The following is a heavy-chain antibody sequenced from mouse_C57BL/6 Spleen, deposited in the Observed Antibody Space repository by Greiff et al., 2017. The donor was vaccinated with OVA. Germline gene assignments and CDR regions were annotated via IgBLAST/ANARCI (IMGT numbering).Heavy chain of an antibody. CDR3: ARGVGYYGSSPYFDY. D-gene: IGHD1-1*01. V-gene: IGHV1-80*01. CDR1: GYAFSSYW. CDR2: IYPGDGDT. Sequence: VKVVESGAELVKPGASVKISCKASGYAFSSYWMNWVKQRPGKGLEWIGQIYPGDGDTNYNGKFKGKATLTADKSSSTAYMQLSSLTSEDSAVYFCARGVGYYGSSPYFDYWGQGTTLTVSS. J-gene: IGHJ2*01.